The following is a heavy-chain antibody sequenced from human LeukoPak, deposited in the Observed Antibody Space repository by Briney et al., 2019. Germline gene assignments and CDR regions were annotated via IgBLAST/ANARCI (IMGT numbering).Heavy chain of an antibody. D-gene: IGHD3-22*01. CDR3: TTGPLITMIVVVTDY. V-gene: IGHV3-15*01. CDR2: IKSKTDGGTT. CDR1: GFTFSSYW. Sequence: PGGSLRLSCAASGFTFSSYWMSWVRQAPGKGLEWVGRIKSKTDGGTTDYAAPVKGRFTISRDDSKNTLYLQMNSLKTEDTAVYYCTTGPLITMIVVVTDYWGQGTLVTVSS. J-gene: IGHJ4*02.